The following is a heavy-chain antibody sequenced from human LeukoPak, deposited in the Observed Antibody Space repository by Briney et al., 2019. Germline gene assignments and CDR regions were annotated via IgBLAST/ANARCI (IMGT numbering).Heavy chain of an antibody. D-gene: IGHD6-19*01. J-gene: IGHJ4*02. Sequence: ASVKVSCKASGYTFTGYYMHWVRQAPGQGLEWMGWINPNSGGTNYAQKFQGRVTMTRDTSISTAYMELSRLRSDDTAVYYCAGQGGFYSSGWYPFDYWGQGTLVTVSS. CDR1: GYTFTGYY. CDR2: INPNSGGT. CDR3: AGQGGFYSSGWYPFDY. V-gene: IGHV1-2*02.